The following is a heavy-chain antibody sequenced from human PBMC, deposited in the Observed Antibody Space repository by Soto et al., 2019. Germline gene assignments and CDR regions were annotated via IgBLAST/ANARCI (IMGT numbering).Heavy chain of an antibody. CDR2: IYYSGST. CDR3: ARENNGGNPFDF. J-gene: IGHJ4*02. CDR1: GGSISSGDYY. Sequence: TLSLTCTVSGGSISSGDYYWSWIRQHPGKGLEWIGCIYYSGSTYYNPSLKSRVTISVDTSKNQFSLRLTSVIAADTAVYYCARENNGGNPFDFWGQGTLVTVSS. V-gene: IGHV4-31*03. D-gene: IGHD2-15*01.